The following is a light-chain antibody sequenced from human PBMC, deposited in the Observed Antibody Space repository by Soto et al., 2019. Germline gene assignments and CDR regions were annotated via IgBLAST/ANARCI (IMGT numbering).Light chain of an antibody. CDR2: VAS. CDR3: QQYKDWPRT. Sequence: EIVMTQSPATLSVSPGERATLSCRASQSVTDNLAWYQQKPGQAPRLLIYVASTRYTGVPARFSGGGSETEFTLTISSLQSEDFAVYYCQQYKDWPRTFGQGTKVEIK. J-gene: IGKJ1*01. V-gene: IGKV3-15*01. CDR1: QSVTDN.